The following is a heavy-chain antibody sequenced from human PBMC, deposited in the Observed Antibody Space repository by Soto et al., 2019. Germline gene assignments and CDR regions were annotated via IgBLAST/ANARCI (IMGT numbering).Heavy chain of an antibody. J-gene: IGHJ6*02. CDR3: ARYCGGDCYSYYYGMDV. Sequence: QVQLVQSGAEVKKPGSSVKVSCKASGGTFSSYAISWVRQAPGQGLEWMGGIIPIFGTANYAQKFQGRVTLTADEYTSTAYMELSSLRSEDTAVYYCARYCGGDCYSYYYGMDVWGQGTTVTVSS. D-gene: IGHD2-21*02. CDR1: GGTFSSYA. CDR2: IIPIFGTA. V-gene: IGHV1-69*12.